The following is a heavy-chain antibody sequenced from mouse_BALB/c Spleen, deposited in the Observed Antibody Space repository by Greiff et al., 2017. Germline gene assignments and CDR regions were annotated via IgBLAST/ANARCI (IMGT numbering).Heavy chain of an antibody. J-gene: IGHJ4*01. V-gene: IGHV14-1*02. CDR3: ARRSAMDY. Sequence: EVKLQESGAELVRPGALVKLSCKASGFNIKDYYMHWVKQRPEQGLEWIGWIDPENGNTIYDPKFQGKASITADTSSNTAYLQLSSLTSEDTAVYYCARRSAMDYWGQGTSVTVSS. CDR1: GFNIKDYY. CDR2: IDPENGNT.